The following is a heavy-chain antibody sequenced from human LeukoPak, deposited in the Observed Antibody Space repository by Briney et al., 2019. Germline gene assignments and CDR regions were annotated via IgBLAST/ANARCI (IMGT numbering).Heavy chain of an antibody. CDR2: INSDGSWT. Sequence: GGSLRLSCAASGNYWMHWVRQAPGKGLVWVSHINSDGSWTSYADSVKGRFTISKDNAKNTVYLQMNNLRAEDTAVYYCARELLSYAFDIWGLGTMVTVSS. CDR3: ARELLSYAFDI. J-gene: IGHJ3*02. CDR1: GNYW. D-gene: IGHD2/OR15-2a*01. V-gene: IGHV3-74*01.